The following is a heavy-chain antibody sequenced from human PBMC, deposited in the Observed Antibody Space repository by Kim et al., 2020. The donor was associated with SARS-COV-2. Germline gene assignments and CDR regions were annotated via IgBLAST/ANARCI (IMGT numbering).Heavy chain of an antibody. D-gene: IGHD3-10*01. V-gene: IGHV4-34*01. CDR1: GGSFSGYY. Sequence: SETLSLTCAVYGGSFSGYYWSWIRQPPGKGLEWIGEINHSGSTNYNPSLKSRVTISVDTSKNQFSLKLSSVTAADTAVYYCAREAPQTYYYGSGNFGGLDVWGRGTTVTVSS. CDR3: AREAPQTYYYGSGNFGGLDV. J-gene: IGHJ6*02. CDR2: INHSGST.